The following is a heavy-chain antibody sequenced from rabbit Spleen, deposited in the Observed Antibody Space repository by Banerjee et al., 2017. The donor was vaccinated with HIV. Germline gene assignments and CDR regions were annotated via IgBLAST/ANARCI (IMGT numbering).Heavy chain of an antibody. D-gene: IGHD1-1*01. CDR1: GFTISGYW. Sequence: QVEESGGRLVQPGGSLTLSCKAFGFTISGYWMNWVRQAPGKGLEWIGIIYPITETTYYANWVNGRFTISTDNAQHTVDLQMNSLTAADTATYFCASNHPYGSSSGDDFLFDLWGQGTLVTVS. V-gene: IGHV1S7*01. CDR2: IYPITETT. CDR3: ASNHPYGSSSGDDFLFDL. J-gene: IGHJ4*01.